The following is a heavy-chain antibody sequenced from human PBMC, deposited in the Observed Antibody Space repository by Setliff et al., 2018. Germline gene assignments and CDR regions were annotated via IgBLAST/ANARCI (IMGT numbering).Heavy chain of an antibody. J-gene: IGHJ3*02. CDR1: GFTFSTYA. CDR3: AKDQTGYPFNAFHI. Sequence: GVSLKISCAASGFTFSTYAMSWVRQAPGKGLEWISTISGSGDSSYYTDSVKGRFTISRDNSKNTVYLQMNSLRAEDTALYYCAKDQTGYPFNAFHIWGLGTMVTVS. V-gene: IGHV3-23*01. CDR2: ISGSGDSS. D-gene: IGHD1-1*01.